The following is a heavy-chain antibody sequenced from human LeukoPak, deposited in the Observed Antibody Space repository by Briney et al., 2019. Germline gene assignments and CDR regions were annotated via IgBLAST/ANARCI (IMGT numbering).Heavy chain of an antibody. D-gene: IGHD1-26*01. Sequence: PSETLSLTCTVSGGSISSYYWSLIRQPPGKGLEWIGYIYYSGSTYYNPSLKSRVTISVDTSKNQFSLKLSSVTAADTAVYYCAMGSAFDIWGQGTMVTVSS. CDR2: IYYSGST. CDR1: GGSISSYY. CDR3: AMGSAFDI. V-gene: IGHV4-59*12. J-gene: IGHJ3*02.